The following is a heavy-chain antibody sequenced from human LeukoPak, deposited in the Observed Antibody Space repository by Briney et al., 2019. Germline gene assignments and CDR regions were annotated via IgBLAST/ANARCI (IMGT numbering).Heavy chain of an antibody. CDR3: ARGEGSTSWSFSRQYGMDV. Sequence: GASVKVSCKASGYTFTSYDINWVRQATGQGLEWMGWMNPNSGNTGYAQKFQGRVTMTRDTSISTAYMELSRLRSDDTAVYYCARGEGSTSWSFSRQYGMDVWGQGTTVTVSS. J-gene: IGHJ6*02. V-gene: IGHV1-8*01. D-gene: IGHD2-2*01. CDR1: GYTFTSYD. CDR2: MNPNSGNT.